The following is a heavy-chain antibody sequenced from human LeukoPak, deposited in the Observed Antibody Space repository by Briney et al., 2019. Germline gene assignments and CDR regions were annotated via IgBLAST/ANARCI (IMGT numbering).Heavy chain of an antibody. CDR2: IKQDGSEK. CDR1: GFTFSTYW. V-gene: IGHV3-7*01. J-gene: IGHJ4*02. Sequence: QPGGSLRLSCAASGFTFSTYWMSWVRQAPGKGLEWVANIKQDGSEKYYVDSVKGRFTISRDNPKNSLYLQMNSLRAEDTAMFYCARDSAGNDYWGQGTLVTVSS. CDR3: ARDSAGNDY. D-gene: IGHD6-13*01.